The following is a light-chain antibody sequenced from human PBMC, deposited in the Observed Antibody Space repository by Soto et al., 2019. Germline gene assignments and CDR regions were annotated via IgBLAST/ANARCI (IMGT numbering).Light chain of an antibody. CDR1: SSDVGGYNY. CDR3: CSYAGSYTPYYV. V-gene: IGLV2-11*01. CDR2: DVS. J-gene: IGLJ1*01. Sequence: QSALTQPRSVSGSPGQSVTISCTGTSSDVGGYNYVSWYQQHPGKAPKLMIYDVSKRPSGVPDRFSGSMSGNTASLTISGLQAEDEADYYCCSYAGSYTPYYVFGTGTKLTVL.